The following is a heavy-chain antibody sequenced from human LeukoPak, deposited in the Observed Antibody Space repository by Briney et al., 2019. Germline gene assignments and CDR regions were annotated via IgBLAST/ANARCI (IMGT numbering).Heavy chain of an antibody. V-gene: IGHV3-33*06. J-gene: IGHJ3*01. CDR3: YKAGPDYYGRAFDL. D-gene: IGHD3-10*01. Sequence: PGRSLRLSCAASGFTFSSYGMHWVRQAPGKGLEWVAVIWYDGSNKYYADSVKGRFTIDRDNSKNTLYLQMNSLRADEKAVYYFYKAGPDYYGRAFDLWGQGTMVTLSS. CDR2: IWYDGSNK. CDR1: GFTFSSYG.